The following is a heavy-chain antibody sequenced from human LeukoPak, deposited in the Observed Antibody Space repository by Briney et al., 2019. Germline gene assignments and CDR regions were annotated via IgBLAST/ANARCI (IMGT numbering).Heavy chain of an antibody. J-gene: IGHJ4*02. Sequence: PGGSLRLSCAASGFTFSSYGMHWVRQAPGKGLEWVAVISYDGSNKYYADSVKGRFTISRDNSKNIVHLQMDSLRVDDTAAYYCAKAYYYGNNGPNGLLDFWGQGALVTVSS. CDR2: ISYDGSNK. CDR1: GFTFSSYG. V-gene: IGHV3-30*18. D-gene: IGHD3-22*01. CDR3: AKAYYYGNNGPNGLLDF.